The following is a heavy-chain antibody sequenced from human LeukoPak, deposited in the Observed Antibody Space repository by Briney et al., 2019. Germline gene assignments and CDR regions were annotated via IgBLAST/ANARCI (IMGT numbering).Heavy chain of an antibody. V-gene: IGHV4-31*03. CDR3: ARGERWLQLGDAFDI. Sequence: SETLSLTCTVSGGSISSGGYYWSWIRQHRGKGLERIGYIYYSGSTYYNPSLKSRVTISVDTSKNQFPLKLSSVTAADTAVYYCARGERWLQLGDAFDIWGQGTMVTVSS. CDR1: GGSISSGGYY. J-gene: IGHJ3*02. CDR2: IYYSGST. D-gene: IGHD5-24*01.